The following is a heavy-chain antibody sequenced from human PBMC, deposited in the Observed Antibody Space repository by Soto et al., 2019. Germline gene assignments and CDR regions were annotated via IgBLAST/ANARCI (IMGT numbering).Heavy chain of an antibody. CDR2: INPSGGST. V-gene: IGHV1-46*03. CDR3: ASSTGHHYYYYYMDV. J-gene: IGHJ6*03. CDR1: GYTFTSYY. Sequence: ASVKVSCKASGYTFTSYYMHWVRQAPGQGLEWMGIINPSGGSTSYAQRFQGRVTMTRDTSTSTVYMELSSLRSEDTAVYYCASSTGHHYYYYYMDVWGKGTTVTVSS. D-gene: IGHD3-9*01.